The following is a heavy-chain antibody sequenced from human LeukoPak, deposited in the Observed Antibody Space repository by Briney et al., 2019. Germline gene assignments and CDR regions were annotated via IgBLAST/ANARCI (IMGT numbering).Heavy chain of an antibody. CDR2: INPSGGST. CDR1: GYSFTSYW. CDR3: ARDRFLRVGATSS. V-gene: IGHV1-46*01. D-gene: IGHD1-26*01. Sequence: GESLKISCKGSGYSFTSYWIGWVRQAPGQGLEWMGIINPSGGSTSYAQKFQGRVTMTRDTSTSTVYMELSSLRSEDTAVYYCARDRFLRVGATSSWGQGTLVTVSS. J-gene: IGHJ4*02.